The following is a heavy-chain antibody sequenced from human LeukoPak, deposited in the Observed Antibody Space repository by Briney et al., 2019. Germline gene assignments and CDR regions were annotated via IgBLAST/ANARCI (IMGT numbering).Heavy chain of an antibody. Sequence: GGSLRLSYAASGFTVSSNYMSWDRQATGKGLEWVSVIYSGGSTYYADSVKGRFTISRDNSKNTLYLQMNSLRAEDTAVYYCARGGYSSGWLYYFDYWGQGTLVTVSS. CDR2: IYSGGST. V-gene: IGHV3-53*01. D-gene: IGHD6-19*01. CDR3: ARGGYSSGWLYYFDY. J-gene: IGHJ4*02. CDR1: GFTVSSNY.